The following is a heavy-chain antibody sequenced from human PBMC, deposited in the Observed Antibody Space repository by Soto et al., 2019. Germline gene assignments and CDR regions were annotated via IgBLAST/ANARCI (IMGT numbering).Heavy chain of an antibody. CDR2: ISYDGSNK. Sequence: GGSLSLSCAASGFTFSSYAMHWVRQAPGKGLEWVAVISYDGSNKYYVDSVKGRFTISRDNSKNTVYLQMNSLRAEDTAVYYCARLYCSSNSCYSVGAFDIRGQGTVVTVSS. D-gene: IGHD2-2*01. V-gene: IGHV3-30-3*01. CDR3: ARLYCSSNSCYSVGAFDI. CDR1: GFTFSSYA. J-gene: IGHJ3*02.